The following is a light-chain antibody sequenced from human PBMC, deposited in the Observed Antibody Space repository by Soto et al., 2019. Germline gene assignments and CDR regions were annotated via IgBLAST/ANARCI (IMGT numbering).Light chain of an antibody. CDR3: QQHGTSPIT. V-gene: IGKV1D-8*03. CDR2: AAS. J-gene: IGKJ5*01. CDR1: QGISSY. Sequence: VIWMHQSPSLLSSSTGYIFTISCRMSQGISSYLAWYQQKPGKAPELLIYAASTLQSGVPSRFSGSGSGTDFTLTISRLEPDDFAVYYCQQHGTSPITFGQGTRLEIK.